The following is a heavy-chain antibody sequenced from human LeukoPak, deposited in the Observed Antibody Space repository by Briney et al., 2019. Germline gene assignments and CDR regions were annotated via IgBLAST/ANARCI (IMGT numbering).Heavy chain of an antibody. J-gene: IGHJ5*02. D-gene: IGHD6-13*01. CDR3: ARGTQGLYSSSSGRSRFDP. CDR2: IIPIFGTA. Sequence: SVKVSSKASVGTFISYAINWVRQAPGQGLEWMGEIIPIFGTANYAQKFQGRVTITADRSTSTAYMELSSLRSEDTAVYYCARGTQGLYSSSSGRSRFDPWGQGTLVTVSS. CDR1: VGTFISYA. V-gene: IGHV1-69*06.